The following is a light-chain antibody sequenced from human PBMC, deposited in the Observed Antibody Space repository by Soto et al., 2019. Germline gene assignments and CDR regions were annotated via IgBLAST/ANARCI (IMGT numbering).Light chain of an antibody. Sequence: QSALTQPRSVSGSPGQSVAISCTGNSSDVGAYNYVSWYQQHPGKAPKVMIYDVIKRPSGVPDRFSGSKSGDTASLTISGLQADDEADYYCCSHAGSYTYVFGTGTKVTVL. V-gene: IGLV2-11*01. CDR1: SSDVGAYNY. CDR2: DVI. J-gene: IGLJ1*01. CDR3: CSHAGSYTYV.